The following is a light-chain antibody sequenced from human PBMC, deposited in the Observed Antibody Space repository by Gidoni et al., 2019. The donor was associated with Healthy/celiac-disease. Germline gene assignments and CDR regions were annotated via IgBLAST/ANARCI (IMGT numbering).Light chain of an antibody. CDR1: QSVSSY. Sequence: ESVLTQSPATLSLSPGERATLSCRASQSVSSYLAWYQQKPGQAPRLLIYDASNRATVIPAMFSGSGSGTDFTLTISSLEPEDFAVYYCQQRSNWPLTFGGGTKVEIK. V-gene: IGKV3-11*01. CDR2: DAS. J-gene: IGKJ4*01. CDR3: QQRSNWPLT.